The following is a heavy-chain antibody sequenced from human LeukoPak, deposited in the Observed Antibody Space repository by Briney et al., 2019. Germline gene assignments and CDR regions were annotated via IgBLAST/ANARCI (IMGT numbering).Heavy chain of an antibody. V-gene: IGHV1-46*01. CDR3: ARDQGALRYFDWTLDAFDI. Sequence: ASVKVSCKASGYTFTSYYMHGVRQAPGQGLEWMGIINPSGGSTSYAQKFQGRVTMTRDTSTSTVYMELSSLRSEDTAVYYCARDQGALRYFDWTLDAFDIWGQGTMVTVSS. D-gene: IGHD3-9*01. CDR2: INPSGGST. J-gene: IGHJ3*02. CDR1: GYTFTSYY.